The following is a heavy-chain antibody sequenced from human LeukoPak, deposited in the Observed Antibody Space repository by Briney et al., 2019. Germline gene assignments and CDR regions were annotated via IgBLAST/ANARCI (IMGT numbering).Heavy chain of an antibody. V-gene: IGHV1-2*06. CDR1: GYTFSGDY. J-gene: IGHJ4*02. CDR3: ARDRNLYSGSFAS. D-gene: IGHD1-26*01. CDR2: INPNSGGT. Sequence: SVKVSCKASGYTFSGDYMHWVRQAPGQGLEWMGRINPNSGGTNYAQKFQGRVTMTRDTSISTAYMELSRLTSDDTAVYYCARDRNLYSGSFASWGQGTLVTVSS.